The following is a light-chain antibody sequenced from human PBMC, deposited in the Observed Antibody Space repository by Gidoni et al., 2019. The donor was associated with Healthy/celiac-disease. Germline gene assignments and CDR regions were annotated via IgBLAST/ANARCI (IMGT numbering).Light chain of an antibody. V-gene: IGLV2-14*01. CDR2: EVS. CDR1: SSDVCGYNY. CDR3: SSYTSSSTPVV. J-gene: IGLJ2*01. Sequence: QSALTQPASVSGSPGQSITISCTGTSSDVCGYNYVSWYQQHPGKAPKLMIYEVSNRPPGVSNRFSGSKSGNTASLTISGLQAEDEADYYCSSYTSSSTPVVFGGGTKLTVL.